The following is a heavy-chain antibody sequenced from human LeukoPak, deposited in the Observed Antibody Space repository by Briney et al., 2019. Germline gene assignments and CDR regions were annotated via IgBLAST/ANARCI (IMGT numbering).Heavy chain of an antibody. V-gene: IGHV4-59*02. CDR3: ATSLVIYNCPPYFY. CDR1: AGSVSIDY. CDR2: IYYSGST. Sequence: SSETLSLTCTVSAGSVSIDYYCWIWQPPGKGLEWIGYIYYSGSTNYNPSLKSRVTISVDTSKNQFSLKLSSVTAAATAVYYCATSLVIYNCPPYFYWGQGTLVTVSS. J-gene: IGHJ4*02. D-gene: IGHD3-9*01.